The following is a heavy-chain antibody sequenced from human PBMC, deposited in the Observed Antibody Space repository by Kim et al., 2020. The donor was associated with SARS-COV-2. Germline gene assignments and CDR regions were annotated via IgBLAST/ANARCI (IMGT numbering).Heavy chain of an antibody. CDR3: ARDRGYGDQNYGMDV. V-gene: IGHV3-11*05. J-gene: IGHJ6*02. CDR2: ISSSSSYT. CDR1: GFTFSDYY. D-gene: IGHD4-17*01. Sequence: GGSLRLSCAASGFTFSDYYMSWIRQAPGKGLEWVSYISSSSSYTNYADSVKGRFTISRDNAKNSLYLQMNSLRAEDTAVYYCARDRGYGDQNYGMDVWGQGTTVTVSS.